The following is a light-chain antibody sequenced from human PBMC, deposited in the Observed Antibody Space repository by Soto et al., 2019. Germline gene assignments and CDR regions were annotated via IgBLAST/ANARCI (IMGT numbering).Light chain of an antibody. CDR1: QSLLHSNGYNY. CDR2: LGS. Sequence: DIVMTQSPLSLPVTPGEPASISCRSSQSLLHSNGYNYLDWYLQKPGQSPQLLIYLGSNRASGVPDRFSGSGSGTDFTLKISRVEAEDVGVYYCMQALLTRITFGGGTQVEIK. V-gene: IGKV2-28*01. J-gene: IGKJ4*01. CDR3: MQALLTRIT.